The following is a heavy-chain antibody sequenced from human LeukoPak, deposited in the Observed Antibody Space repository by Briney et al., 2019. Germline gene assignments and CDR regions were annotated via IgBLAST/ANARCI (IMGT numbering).Heavy chain of an antibody. Sequence: GGSLRLSCAASGFTFSSYEMNWVRQAPGEGLEWISCISGSGSPIYYADSVKGRFTIYRDNAKNSLYLQMNSLRAEDTAIYYCAKDYARGGCSLAHCNPIDSWGQGTLVTVSS. D-gene: IGHD2-15*01. J-gene: IGHJ4*02. CDR1: GFTFSSYE. CDR2: ISGSGSPI. CDR3: AKDYARGGCSLAHCNPIDS. V-gene: IGHV3-48*03.